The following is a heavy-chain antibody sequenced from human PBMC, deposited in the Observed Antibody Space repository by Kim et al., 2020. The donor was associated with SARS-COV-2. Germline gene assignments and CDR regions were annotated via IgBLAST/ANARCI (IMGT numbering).Heavy chain of an antibody. V-gene: IGHV1-46*01. Sequence: ASVKVSCKASGYTFTSYYMHWVRQAPGQGLEWMGIINPSGGSTSYAQKFQGRVTMTRATSTSTVYMELSSLRSEDTAVYYCAREWVTKPDYVDPKPYYYYYYGMDVWGQGTTVTVAS. CDR3: AREWVTKPDYVDPKPYYYYYYGMDV. J-gene: IGHJ6*02. CDR1: GYTFTSYY. D-gene: IGHD4-17*01. CDR2: INPSGGST.